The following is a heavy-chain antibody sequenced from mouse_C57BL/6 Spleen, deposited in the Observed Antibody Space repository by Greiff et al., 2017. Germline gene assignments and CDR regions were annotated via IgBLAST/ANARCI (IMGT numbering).Heavy chain of an antibody. J-gene: IGHJ1*03. CDR1: GFNINDYC. Sequence: VQLQQSGAELVKPGASVKLSCTASGFNINDYCMHWVKQRPEQGLEWIGRIDPGDGETKYAQKFKGKATITVDTSSNTAYLQLSSLTSEDTAVYYCARYGSSYRYFGVWGTGTTVTVAS. CDR3: ARYGSSYRYFGV. CDR2: IDPGDGET. V-gene: IGHV14-2*01. D-gene: IGHD1-1*01.